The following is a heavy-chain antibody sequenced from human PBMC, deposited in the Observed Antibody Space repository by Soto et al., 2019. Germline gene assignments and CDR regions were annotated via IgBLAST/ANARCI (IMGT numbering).Heavy chain of an antibody. CDR3: AKDGLLVFVVVVAAAYFGY. CDR2: ISGSGGST. D-gene: IGHD2-15*01. CDR1: GFTFSSYA. Sequence: GGSLRLSCAASGFTFSSYAMSWVRQAPGKGLEWVSAISGSGGSTYYADSVKGRFTISRDNSKNTLYLQMNSLGAVGTAVYYCAKDGLLVFVVVVAAAYFGYWGGGTLVTVSS. V-gene: IGHV3-23*01. J-gene: IGHJ4*02.